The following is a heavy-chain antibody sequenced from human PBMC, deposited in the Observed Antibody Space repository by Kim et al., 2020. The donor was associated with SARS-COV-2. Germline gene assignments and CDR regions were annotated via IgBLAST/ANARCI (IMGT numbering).Heavy chain of an antibody. CDR2: IYYSGST. Sequence: SETLSLTCTVSGGSISSGGYYWSWIRQHPGKGLEWIGYIYYSGSTYYNPSLKSRVTISVDTSKNQFSLKLSSVTAADTAVYYCARVRGRGPAAILEEEDYWGQGTLVTVSS. D-gene: IGHD2-2*01. V-gene: IGHV4-31*03. J-gene: IGHJ4*02. CDR1: GGSISSGGYY. CDR3: ARVRGRGPAAILEEEDY.